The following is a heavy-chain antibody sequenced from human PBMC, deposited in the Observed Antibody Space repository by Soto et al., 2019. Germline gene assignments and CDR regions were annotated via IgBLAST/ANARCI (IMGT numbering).Heavy chain of an antibody. CDR1: SDSVSSFY. Sequence: QVQLQESGPGLVKPSGTLSLMCTVSSDSVSSFYWTWIRQPAGKGLEWIGRIYSSGDTNYNPSLKGRVTTSVDMLKNQFSMKMTSVTAADTAVYYCARASRCKSEYECFAWLDQWGQGTLVTVSS. J-gene: IGHJ4*02. CDR2: IYSSGDT. V-gene: IGHV4-4*07. CDR3: ARASRCKSEYECFAWLDQ. D-gene: IGHD6-6*01.